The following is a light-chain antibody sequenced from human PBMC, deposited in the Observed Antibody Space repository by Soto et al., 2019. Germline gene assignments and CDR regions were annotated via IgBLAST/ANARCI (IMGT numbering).Light chain of an antibody. CDR3: SSYTSSSTLP. J-gene: IGLJ2*01. V-gene: IGLV2-14*01. Sequence: QLVLTQPASVSGSPGQSITISCTGTSSDVGGYNYVSWYQQHPGKAPKLMIYEVSNRPSGVSNRFSGSKSGNTASLTISGLQAEDEADYYCSSYTSSSTLPFGGGTKLTVL. CDR2: EVS. CDR1: SSDVGGYNY.